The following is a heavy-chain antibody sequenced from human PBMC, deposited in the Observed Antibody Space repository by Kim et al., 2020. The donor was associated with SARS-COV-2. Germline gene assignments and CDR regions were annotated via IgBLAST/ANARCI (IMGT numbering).Heavy chain of an antibody. J-gene: IGHJ3*02. Sequence: GGSLRLSCAASGFTFSSYAMSWVRPAPGKGLEWVSVIYSGGSSTYYADSVKGRFTISRDNSKNTLYLQMNSLRAEDTAVYYCAKGGGDWFSLNAFDIWGQGKMVTVSS. CDR1: GFTFSSYA. V-gene: IGHV3-23*03. CDR3: AKGGGDWFSLNAFDI. D-gene: IGHD3-9*01. CDR2: IYSGGSST.